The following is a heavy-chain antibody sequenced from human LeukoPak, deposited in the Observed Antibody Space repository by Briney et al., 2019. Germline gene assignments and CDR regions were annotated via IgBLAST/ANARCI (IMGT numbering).Heavy chain of an antibody. D-gene: IGHD3-3*01. V-gene: IGHV4-59*01. CDR2: IYYSGST. J-gene: IGHJ6*02. CDR3: ARETIDYYYGMDV. CDR1: GGSISSYY. Sequence: SETLSLTCTVSGGSISSYYWSWIRQPPGKGLEWIGYIYYSGSTNYNPSLKSRVTISVDTSKNQFSLKLSSVTAADTAVYYCARETIDYYYGMDVWGQGTTVTVSS.